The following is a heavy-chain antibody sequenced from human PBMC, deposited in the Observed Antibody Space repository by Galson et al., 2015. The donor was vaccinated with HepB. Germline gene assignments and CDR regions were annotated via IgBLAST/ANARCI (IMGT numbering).Heavy chain of an antibody. CDR3: TRLGDLSGYSSK. Sequence: SLRLSCAASGFTFSGSAMHWVRQASGKGLEWVGRIGSRAHNYATAYVASVKGRFTISRDDSKSTAYLQMNSLKTEDTAVYHCTRLGDLSGYSSKWGQGTLVTVSS. D-gene: IGHD6-13*01. V-gene: IGHV3-73*01. CDR2: IGSRAHNYAT. J-gene: IGHJ4*02. CDR1: GFTFSGSA.